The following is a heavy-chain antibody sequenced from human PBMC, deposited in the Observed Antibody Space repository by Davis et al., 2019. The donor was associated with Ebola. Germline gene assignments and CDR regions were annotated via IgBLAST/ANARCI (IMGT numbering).Heavy chain of an antibody. V-gene: IGHV4-30-4*08. CDR3: ARGLPSLYYYYMDV. Sequence: PSETLSLTCTVSGGSISSGDYYWSWIRQPPGKGLEWIGYIYYSGSTYYNPSLKSRVTISVDTSKNQFSLKLSSVTAADTAVYYCARGLPSLYYYYMDVWGKGTTVTVSS. CDR2: IYYSGST. CDR1: GGSISSGDYY. J-gene: IGHJ6*03.